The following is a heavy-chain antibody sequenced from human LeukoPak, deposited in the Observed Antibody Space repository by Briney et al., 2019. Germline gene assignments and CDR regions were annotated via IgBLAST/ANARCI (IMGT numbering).Heavy chain of an antibody. D-gene: IGHD3-9*01. J-gene: IGHJ5*02. CDR2: IYYSGST. V-gene: IGHV4-59*12. CDR1: GGSISSYY. Sequence: SETLSLTCTVSGGSISSYYWSWIRQPPGKGLEWIGYIYYSGSTNYNPSLKSRVAISVDTSKNQFSLNLSSVTAADTAVYYCASREGGVLRYFDWSNWFDPWGQGTLVTVSS. CDR3: ASREGGVLRYFDWSNWFDP.